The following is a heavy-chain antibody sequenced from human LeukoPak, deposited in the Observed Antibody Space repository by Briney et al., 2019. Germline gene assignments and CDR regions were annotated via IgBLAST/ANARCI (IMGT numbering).Heavy chain of an antibody. CDR1: GFTFSSCW. V-gene: IGHV3-7*01. D-gene: IGHD6-19*01. J-gene: IGHJ4*02. CDR2: IKQDGSEK. Sequence: GGSLRLSCTAAGFTFSSCWMSWVRQAPGKGLEWVANIKQDGSEKYYVDSVRGRFTISRDNARNSLYLQMNSLRADDTAVYYCARGAGYSSAWDYYYDYWGQGTLVTVSS. CDR3: ARGAGYSSAWDYYYDY.